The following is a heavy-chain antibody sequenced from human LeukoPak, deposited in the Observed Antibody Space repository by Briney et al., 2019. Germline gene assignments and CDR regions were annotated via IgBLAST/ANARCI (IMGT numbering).Heavy chain of an antibody. V-gene: IGHV1-46*01. Sequence: ASVKVSCKASGYTFTSYYMHWVRQAPGQGLEWMGIINPSGGSTSYAQKFQGRVTMTRDTSTSTVYMELSSLRSEDAAVYYCARRSSGYGAIDYWGQGTLVTVSS. J-gene: IGHJ4*02. CDR2: INPSGGST. CDR3: ARRSSGYGAIDY. CDR1: GYTFTSYY. D-gene: IGHD3-22*01.